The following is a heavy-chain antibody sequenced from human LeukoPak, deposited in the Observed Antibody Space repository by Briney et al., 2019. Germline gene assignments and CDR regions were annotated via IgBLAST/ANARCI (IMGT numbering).Heavy chain of an antibody. Sequence: GASVKVSCKASGYTFTSYDINWVRQATGQGLEWMGWMNPNSGNTGYAQKFQGRVTMTRNTSISTAYMELSSLRSEDTAVYYCARVPFIMITFGGVILWGQGTLVTVSS. V-gene: IGHV1-8*01. CDR2: MNPNSGNT. CDR3: ARVPFIMITFGGVIL. CDR1: GYTFTSYD. D-gene: IGHD3-16*02. J-gene: IGHJ4*02.